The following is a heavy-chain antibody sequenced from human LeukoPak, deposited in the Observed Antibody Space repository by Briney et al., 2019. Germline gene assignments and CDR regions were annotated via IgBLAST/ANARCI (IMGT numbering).Heavy chain of an antibody. V-gene: IGHV3-30*18. Sequence: PGGSLRLSCAASGFTFSSYGMHWVRQAPGKGLEWVAVISYDGSNKYYADSVKGRFTISRDNSKNTLYLQMNSLRAEDTAVYYCAKSGDTAMVTDYWGQGTLVTVSS. CDR1: GFTFSSYG. CDR3: AKSGDTAMVTDY. CDR2: ISYDGSNK. J-gene: IGHJ4*02. D-gene: IGHD5-18*01.